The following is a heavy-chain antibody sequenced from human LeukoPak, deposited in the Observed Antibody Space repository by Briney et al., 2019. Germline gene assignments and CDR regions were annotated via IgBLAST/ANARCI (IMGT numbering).Heavy chain of an antibody. D-gene: IGHD6-13*01. CDR1: GFTFSSYS. CDR3: ARQGSSWYYAFDI. Sequence: GGSLRLSCAAPGFTFSSYSMNWVRQAPGKGLEWVSSISSSSSYIYYADSVKGRFTISRDNAKNSLYLQMNSLRAEDTAVYYCARQGSSWYYAFDIWGQGTMVTVSS. J-gene: IGHJ3*02. V-gene: IGHV3-21*01. CDR2: ISSSSSYI.